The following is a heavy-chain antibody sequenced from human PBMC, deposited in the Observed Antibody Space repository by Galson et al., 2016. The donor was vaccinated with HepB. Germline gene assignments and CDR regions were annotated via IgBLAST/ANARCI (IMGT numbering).Heavy chain of an antibody. D-gene: IGHD6-19*01. CDR1: GSTFSINS. CDR3: ARDAEYSNGWFPHY. J-gene: IGHJ4*02. Sequence: SLRLSCAASGSTFSINSMSWVRPAPGKGLEWIAAIASSSSYIYYRDSVKGRFTISRDNAKNSLYLQMNSLGDEDTAVYYCARDAEYSNGWFPHYWGQGTLVTVSS. CDR2: IASSSSYI. V-gene: IGHV3-21*01.